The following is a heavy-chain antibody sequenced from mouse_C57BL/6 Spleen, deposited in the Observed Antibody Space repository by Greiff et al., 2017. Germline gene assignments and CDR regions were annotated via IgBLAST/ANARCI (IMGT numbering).Heavy chain of an antibody. V-gene: IGHV1-4*01. J-gene: IGHJ1*03. CDR1: GYTFTSYT. Sequence: QVHVKQSGAELARPGASVKMSCKASGYTFTSYTMHWVKQRPGQGLEWIGYINPSSGYTKYNQKFKDKATLTADKSSSTAYMQLSSLTSEDSAVYYCARDYGYYWYFDVWGTGTTVTVSS. CDR3: ARDYGYYWYFDV. CDR2: INPSSGYT. D-gene: IGHD2-2*01.